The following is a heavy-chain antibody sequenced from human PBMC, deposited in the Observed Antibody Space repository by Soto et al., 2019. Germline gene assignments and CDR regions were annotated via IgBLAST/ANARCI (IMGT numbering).Heavy chain of an antibody. CDR1: GDSVDSGSYS. CDR3: AIADSVVMTDALDY. J-gene: IGHJ4*02. CDR2: IYYTGST. V-gene: IGHV4-61*01. D-gene: IGHD2-21*02. Sequence: QVHLQESGPGLVKPSETLSLTCSVSGDSVDSGSYSWHWIRQPPGKEPEWIGFIYYTGSTRYNPSRKGRVSMSLDKSTNEFCLSVKSVSAADTAMYYCAIADSVVMTDALDYWGRGTLVTVSS.